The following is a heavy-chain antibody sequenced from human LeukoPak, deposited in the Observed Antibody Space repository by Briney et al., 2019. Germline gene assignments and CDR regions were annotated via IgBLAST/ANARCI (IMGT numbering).Heavy chain of an antibody. CDR3: ARGGGLDV. V-gene: IGHV3-7*03. Sequence: GGSLRLSCAASGFTFSSYWMNWARQDPGKGLEWVASINHNGNVNYYVDSVKGRFTISRDNAKNSLYLQMSNLRAEDTAVYFCARGGGLDVWGQGATVTVSS. CDR2: INHNGNVN. J-gene: IGHJ6*02. CDR1: GFTFSSYW. D-gene: IGHD3-16*01.